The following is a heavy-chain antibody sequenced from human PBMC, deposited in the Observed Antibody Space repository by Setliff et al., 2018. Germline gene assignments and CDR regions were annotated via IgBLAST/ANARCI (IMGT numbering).Heavy chain of an antibody. CDR3: ARGPRITIFGVVSLSLYGMDV. J-gene: IGHJ6*02. CDR2: INPNSGGT. Sequence: ASVKVSCKASGYTFTGYYMHWERQAPGQGLEWMGWINPNSGGTNYAQKFQGWVTMTRDTSISTAYMELSRLRSDDTAVYYCARGPRITIFGVVSLSLYGMDVWGQGTTVTVSS. CDR1: GYTFTGYY. D-gene: IGHD3-3*01. V-gene: IGHV1-2*04.